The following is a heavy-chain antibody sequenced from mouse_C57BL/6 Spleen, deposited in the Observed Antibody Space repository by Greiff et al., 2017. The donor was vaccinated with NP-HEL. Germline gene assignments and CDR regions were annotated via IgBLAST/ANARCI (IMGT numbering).Heavy chain of an antibody. D-gene: IGHD1-1*01. J-gene: IGHJ4*01. Sequence: EVNVVESGGGLVKPGGSLKLSCAASGFTFSDYGMHWVRQTPEKGLEWVAYISSGSSTIYYADTVKGRFTISRDNANNTLFLQMTSLRSEDTAMYYCARRVTTVVASCNAMDYWGQGTSVTVSS. CDR3: ARRVTTVVASCNAMDY. CDR2: ISSGSSTI. V-gene: IGHV5-17*01. CDR1: GFTFSDYG.